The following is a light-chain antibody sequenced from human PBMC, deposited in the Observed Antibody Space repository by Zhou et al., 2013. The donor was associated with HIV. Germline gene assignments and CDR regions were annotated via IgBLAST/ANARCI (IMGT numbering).Light chain of an antibody. Sequence: EIVLTQSPGTLSLSPGERATLSCRASQSVSSSYLAWYQQKPGQAPRLLIYGASSRATGIPDRFGGSGSGTDFTLTISRLEPEDFAVYYCQQYGSGWTFGQGTKVEI. CDR2: GAS. J-gene: IGKJ1*01. CDR3: QQYGSGWT. V-gene: IGKV3-20*01. CDR1: QSVSSSY.